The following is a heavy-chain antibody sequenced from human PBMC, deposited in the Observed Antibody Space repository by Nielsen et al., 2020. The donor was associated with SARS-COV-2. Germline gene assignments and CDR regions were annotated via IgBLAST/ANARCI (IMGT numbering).Heavy chain of an antibody. Sequence: GESLKISCAASGFTFSSYAMHWVRQAPGKGLEWVAVISYDGSNKYYADSVKGRFTISRDNSKNTLYLQMNSLRAEDTAVYYCAREGHYDSGSYSNHPTWFDPWGQGTLVTVSS. J-gene: IGHJ5*02. CDR3: AREGHYDSGSYSNHPTWFDP. CDR1: GFTFSSYA. D-gene: IGHD3-10*01. CDR2: ISYDGSNK. V-gene: IGHV3-30*04.